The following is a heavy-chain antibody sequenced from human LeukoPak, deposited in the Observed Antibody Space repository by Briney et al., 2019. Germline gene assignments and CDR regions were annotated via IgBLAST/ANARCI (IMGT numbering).Heavy chain of an antibody. Sequence: SETLSLTCTVSGDSISSTTYYWGWIRQPPGKGLEWIGSIYYSGSTNYNPSLKSRVTISVDTSKNQFSLKLSSVTAADTAVYYCAREIRRYFDLWGRGTLVTVSS. CDR3: AREIRRYFDL. V-gene: IGHV4-39*07. CDR1: GDSISSTTYY. CDR2: IYYSGST. D-gene: IGHD1-1*01. J-gene: IGHJ2*01.